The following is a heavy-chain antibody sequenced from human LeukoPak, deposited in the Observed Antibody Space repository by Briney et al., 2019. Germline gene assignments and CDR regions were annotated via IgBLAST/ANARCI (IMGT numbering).Heavy chain of an antibody. V-gene: IGHV3-23*01. J-gene: IGHJ4*02. Sequence: PGGSLRLSCAASGFTFSSYAMSWVRQAPGKGLEWVSAISGSGGSTYYADSVKGRFTISRDNSKSTLYLQMNSLRAEDTAVYYCAKDGPESYYDSSGYYDYWGQGTLVTVSS. CDR3: AKDGPESYYDSSGYYDY. CDR2: ISGSGGST. D-gene: IGHD3-22*01. CDR1: GFTFSSYA.